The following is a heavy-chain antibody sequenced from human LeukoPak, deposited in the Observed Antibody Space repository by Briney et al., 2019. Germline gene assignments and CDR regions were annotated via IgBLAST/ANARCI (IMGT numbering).Heavy chain of an antibody. D-gene: IGHD6-13*01. J-gene: IGHJ5*02. Sequence: ASVKVSCKASGYTFTNYIIHWVRQAPGQRLEWMGWINPGNGNTKYSQNFQGRVTITTDTSASTAYMELNSLRFEDTAVYYCARDIDRVFNWFDPWGQGTQVTVSS. CDR1: GYTFTNYI. CDR2: INPGNGNT. V-gene: IGHV1-3*01. CDR3: ARDIDRVFNWFDP.